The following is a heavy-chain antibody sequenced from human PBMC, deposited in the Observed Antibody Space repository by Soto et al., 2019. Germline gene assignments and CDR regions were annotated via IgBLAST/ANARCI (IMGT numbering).Heavy chain of an antibody. J-gene: IGHJ4*02. CDR2: INHSGST. CDR1: GGSFSGYD. V-gene: IGHV4-34*01. Sequence: SETLSLTCAGYGGSFSGYDCSWIRQPPGTGLEWIGEINHSGSTNYNPSLKTRVTTSKDTSKNQVVLTMTNVDPVDTATYYCARIHGPSGNYDLDYWGQGTLVTVSS. CDR3: ARIHGPSGNYDLDY. D-gene: IGHD5-12*01.